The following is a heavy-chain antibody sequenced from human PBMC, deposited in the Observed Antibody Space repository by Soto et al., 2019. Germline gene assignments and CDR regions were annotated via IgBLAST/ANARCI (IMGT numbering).Heavy chain of an antibody. Sequence: QMQLVQSGPEVKKPGTSVKVSCKASGFTFTSSAVQWVRQARGQRLEWIGWIVVGSGNTNYAQKFQERVTITRDMSTSTAYMELSSLRSEDTAVYYCAADGGGDSSGSHWGQGTLVTVSS. CDR2: IVVGSGNT. CDR3: AADGGGDSSGSH. V-gene: IGHV1-58*01. D-gene: IGHD3-22*01. J-gene: IGHJ4*02. CDR1: GFTFTSSA.